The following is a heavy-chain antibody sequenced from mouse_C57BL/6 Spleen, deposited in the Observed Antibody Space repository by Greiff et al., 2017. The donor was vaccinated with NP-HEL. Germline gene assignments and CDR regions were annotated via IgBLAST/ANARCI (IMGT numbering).Heavy chain of an antibody. Sequence: EVKLVESGGGLVQPGGSMKLSCAASGFTFSDAWMDWVRQSPEKGLEWVAEIRNKANNHATYYAESVKGRFTISRDDSKSSVYLQMNSLRAEDTGIYYCTRHWSAIYFDYWGQGTTLTVSS. CDR3: TRHWSAIYFDY. D-gene: IGHD4-1*01. CDR1: GFTFSDAW. V-gene: IGHV6-6*01. J-gene: IGHJ2*01. CDR2: IRNKANNHAT.